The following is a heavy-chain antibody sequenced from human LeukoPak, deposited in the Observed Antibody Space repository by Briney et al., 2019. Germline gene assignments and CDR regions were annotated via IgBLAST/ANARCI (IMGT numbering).Heavy chain of an antibody. CDR2: IAYTNTI. V-gene: IGHV3-48*01. J-gene: IGHJ4*02. Sequence: GGSLRLPCTASGFSFSSYSMNWVRQAPGKGLEWVAYIAYTNTIHYADSVRGRFAISRDNAKNSLYLQLNSLRAEDTAVYYCARDPHSLDYWGQGTRVTVSS. CDR1: GFSFSSYS. CDR3: ARDPHSLDY.